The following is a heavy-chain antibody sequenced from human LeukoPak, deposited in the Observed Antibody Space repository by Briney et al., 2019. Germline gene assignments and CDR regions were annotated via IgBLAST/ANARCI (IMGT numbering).Heavy chain of an antibody. CDR3: ARGYYDFWSGYSPDAFDI. J-gene: IGHJ3*02. D-gene: IGHD3-3*01. CDR2: IYYSGST. V-gene: IGHV4-59*08. Sequence: PSETLSPTCTVSGGSISSYYWSWIRQPPGKGLEWIGYIYYSGSTNYNPSLKSRVTISVDTSKNQFSLKLSSVTAADTAVYYCARGYYDFWSGYSPDAFDIWGQGTMVTVSS. CDR1: GGSISSYY.